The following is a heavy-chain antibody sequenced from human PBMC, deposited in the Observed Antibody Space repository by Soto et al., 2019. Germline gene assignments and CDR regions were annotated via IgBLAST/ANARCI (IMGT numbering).Heavy chain of an antibody. Sequence: QVQLVQSGAEVKKPGSSVKVSCKASGGTFIRYAISWVRQAPGQGLAWMGGILPICGTANYAQTFQGRVTITADDSTSTDYMELSSLRSEDTALDYCARTRQWLLVERDLADHYSYYYCMDVGGPGTTVTFSS. V-gene: IGHV1-69*01. D-gene: IGHD6-19*01. CDR1: GGTFIRYA. CDR2: ILPICGTA. CDR3: ARTRQWLLVERDLADHYSYYYCMDV. J-gene: IGHJ6*02.